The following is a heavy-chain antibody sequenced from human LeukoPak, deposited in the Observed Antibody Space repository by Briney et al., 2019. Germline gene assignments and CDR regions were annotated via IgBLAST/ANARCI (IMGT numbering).Heavy chain of an antibody. J-gene: IGHJ4*02. CDR1: GFXFSSYS. D-gene: IGHD4-23*01. CDR2: ISSSGTYI. Sequence: GGSLRLSCAASGFXFSSYSMNWVRQAPGKGLEWVSFISSSGTYIYYADSLKGRFTISRDNAKNSLYLQMNSLRAEDTAVYYCARNGGNSDFDYWGQGTLVTVSS. CDR3: ARNGGNSDFDY. V-gene: IGHV3-21*01.